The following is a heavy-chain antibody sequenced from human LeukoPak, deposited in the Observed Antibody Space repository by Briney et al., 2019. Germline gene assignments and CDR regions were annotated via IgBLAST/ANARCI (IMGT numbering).Heavy chain of an antibody. CDR3: AKKYCSSTSCYLHDAFDI. CDR1: GFTFSSYD. Sequence: GGSVRLSCAASGFTFSSYDMNWVRQSPGKGLEWVSRISGSGGSTYYADSLKGRFTISRDNSKNILYLQLSSLRAEDTAVYYCAKKYCSSTSCYLHDAFDIWGQGTMVTVSS. D-gene: IGHD2-2*01. J-gene: IGHJ3*02. V-gene: IGHV3-23*01. CDR2: ISGSGGST.